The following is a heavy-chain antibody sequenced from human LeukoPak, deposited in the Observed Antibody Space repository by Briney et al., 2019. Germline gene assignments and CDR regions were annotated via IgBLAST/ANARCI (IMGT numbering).Heavy chain of an antibody. CDR2: IYYSGST. Sequence: SETLSLTCTVSGGSLSGYYWSWIRQPPGKRLEGIGYIYYSGSTNYNPSLRSRLTMSADTSKNQLSLTVSSVTAADTAVYYCAREGNYGSGRGMDVWGQGTTVTVSS. J-gene: IGHJ6*02. V-gene: IGHV4-59*01. CDR3: AREGNYGSGRGMDV. CDR1: GGSLSGYY. D-gene: IGHD3-10*01.